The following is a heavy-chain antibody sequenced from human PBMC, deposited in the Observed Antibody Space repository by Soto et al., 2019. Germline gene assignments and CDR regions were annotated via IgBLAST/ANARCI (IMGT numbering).Heavy chain of an antibody. V-gene: IGHV4-4*02. D-gene: IGHD6-13*01. Sequence: PSETLSLTCAVSSGSISSSNWWSWVRQPPGKGLEWIGEIYHSGSTNYNPSLKSRVTISVDKSKNQFSLKLSSVTAADTAVYYCARAGSRRIAAAGPIDYWGQGTLVTVSS. J-gene: IGHJ4*02. CDR1: SGSISSSNW. CDR2: IYHSGST. CDR3: ARAGSRRIAAAGPIDY.